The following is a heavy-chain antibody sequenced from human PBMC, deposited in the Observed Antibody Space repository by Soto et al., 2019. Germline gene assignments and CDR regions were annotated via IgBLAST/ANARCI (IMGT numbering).Heavy chain of an antibody. CDR3: ARERIAVAGWDPYYYYYGMDV. D-gene: IGHD6-19*01. V-gene: IGHV1-69*13. CDR2: IIPIFGTA. J-gene: IGHJ6*02. CDR1: GGTFSSYA. Sequence: ASVKVSCKASGGTFSSYAISWVRQAPGQGLEWMGGIIPIFGTANYAQKFQGRVTITADESTSTAYMELSSLRSEDTAVYYCARERIAVAGWDPYYYYYGMDVWGQGTTVTVSS.